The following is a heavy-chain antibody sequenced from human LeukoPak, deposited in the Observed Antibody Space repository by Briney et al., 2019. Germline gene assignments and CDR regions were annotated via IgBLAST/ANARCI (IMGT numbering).Heavy chain of an antibody. V-gene: IGHV4-59*01. Sequence: SETLSLTCTVSGGSISSYYWSWIRQPPGKGLEWVGYIYYSGGTNYNPSLKSRATISLDTSKHQFSLKLTSVTAADTAVYYCARALDHLLLGPFGPWGQGVLVTVSS. D-gene: IGHD1-1*01. J-gene: IGHJ5*02. CDR3: ARALDHLLLGPFGP. CDR2: IYYSGGT. CDR1: GGSISSYY.